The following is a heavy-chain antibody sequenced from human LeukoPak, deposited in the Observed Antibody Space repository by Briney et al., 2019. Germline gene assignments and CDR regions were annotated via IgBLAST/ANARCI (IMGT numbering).Heavy chain of an antibody. V-gene: IGHV4-34*01. CDR2: INHSGST. Sequence: PSETLSLTCAVYGGSFSGYYWSWIRQPPGKGLEWIGEINHSGSTNYNPSLKSRVTISVDTSKNQFSLELSSVTAADTAVYYCAINGIAAAAAGSYYYYGMDVWGQGTTVTVSS. CDR1: GGSFSGYY. D-gene: IGHD6-13*01. CDR3: AINGIAAAAAGSYYYYGMDV. J-gene: IGHJ6*02.